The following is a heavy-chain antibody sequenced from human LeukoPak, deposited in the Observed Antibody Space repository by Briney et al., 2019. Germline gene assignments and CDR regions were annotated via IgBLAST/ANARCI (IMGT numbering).Heavy chain of an antibody. CDR2: IIPIFGTA. V-gene: IGHV1-69*13. CDR1: GGTFSSYA. CDR3: AREMGSYHDGTIDY. D-gene: IGHD3-10*01. J-gene: IGHJ4*02. Sequence: SVKVSCKASGGTFSSYAISWVRQAPGQGLEWMGGIIPIFGTANYAQKFQGRVTITADESTSTAYMELSSLRSEDTAVYYCAREMGSYHDGTIDYWGQGTLVTVSS.